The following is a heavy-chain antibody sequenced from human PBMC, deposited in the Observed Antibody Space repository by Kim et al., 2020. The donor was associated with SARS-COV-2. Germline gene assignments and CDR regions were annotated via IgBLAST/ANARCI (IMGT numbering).Heavy chain of an antibody. V-gene: IGHV5-10-1*01. D-gene: IGHD4-17*01. J-gene: IGHJ3*02. CDR3: ARRGEAMTTDDAFDI. Sequence: PSVQGHVTISADKSSSTAYLQWSSLKSSDTALYYCARRGEAMTTDDAFDIWGQGTMVTVSS.